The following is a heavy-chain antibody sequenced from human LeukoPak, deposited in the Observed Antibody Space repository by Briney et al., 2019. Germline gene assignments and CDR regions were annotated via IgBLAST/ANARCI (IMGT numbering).Heavy chain of an antibody. V-gene: IGHV3-53*01. CDR3: ARDSSGPAF. Sequence: GGSLRLSCAASGFTVSNSYMSWVRQAPGKGLEWVSVIYDGGGTFYSESVKGRFTISRDYSKNTLYLQVNSLRADDTAVHYCARDSSGPAFWGQGTLVTVSS. D-gene: IGHD6-19*01. CDR1: GFTVSNSY. J-gene: IGHJ4*02. CDR2: IYDGGGT.